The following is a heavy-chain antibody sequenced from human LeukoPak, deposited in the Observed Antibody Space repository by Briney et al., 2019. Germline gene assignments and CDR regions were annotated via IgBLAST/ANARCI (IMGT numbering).Heavy chain of an antibody. CDR3: AKSLLTTATGTGRAFDI. CDR2: ISAGGETT. CDR1: RFSFSTFP. D-gene: IGHD4-11*01. J-gene: IGHJ3*02. Sequence: GGSLRLSCVASRFSFSTFPMGCVRQAPGKGLGWVSAISAGGETTFYADSVRGRLSISRDNSKNTLYLQMNSLSAEDTAVYYCAKSLLTTATGTGRAFDIWGQGTMVTVSS. V-gene: IGHV3-23*01.